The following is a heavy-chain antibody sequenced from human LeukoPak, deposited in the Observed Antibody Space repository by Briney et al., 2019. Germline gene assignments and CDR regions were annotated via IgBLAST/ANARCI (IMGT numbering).Heavy chain of an antibody. Sequence: GGSLRLSCAASGFTFSSYAMSWVRQAPGKGLEWVSVIYSGGSTYYADSVKGRFTISRDNSKNTLYLQMNSLRAEDTAVYYCASTFYGDSPPYWGQGTLVTVSS. D-gene: IGHD4-17*01. J-gene: IGHJ4*02. CDR3: ASTFYGDSPPY. CDR1: GFTFSSYA. V-gene: IGHV3-66*01. CDR2: IYSGGST.